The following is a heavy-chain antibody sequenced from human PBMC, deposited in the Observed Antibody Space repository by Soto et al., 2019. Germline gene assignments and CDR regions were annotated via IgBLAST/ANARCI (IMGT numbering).Heavy chain of an antibody. CDR1: GGSIGSYY. Sequence: SETLSLTCTVSGGSIGSYYWSWIRQPPGKGLEWIGYIYYSGSTNYNPSLKSRVAISVDTSKNQFSLKLSSVTAADTAVYYCARRWGRTFDYWGQGTLVTVSS. D-gene: IGHD7-27*01. CDR2: IYYSGST. J-gene: IGHJ4*02. V-gene: IGHV4-59*08. CDR3: ARRWGRTFDY.